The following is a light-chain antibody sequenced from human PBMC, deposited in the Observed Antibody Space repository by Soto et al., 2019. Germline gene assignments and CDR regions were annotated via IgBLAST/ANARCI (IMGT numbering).Light chain of an antibody. CDR3: QQRSSWPIT. V-gene: IGKV3-11*01. CDR1: QSVSSS. J-gene: IGKJ5*01. CDR2: DVS. Sequence: EIVMTQSPATLPVSPGERASLSCRASQSVSSSLAWYQQKPGQAPRLLIYDVSNRATDIPARFSGSGSGADFTLTISSLEPEDFAVYYCQQRSSWPITFGQGTRLEIK.